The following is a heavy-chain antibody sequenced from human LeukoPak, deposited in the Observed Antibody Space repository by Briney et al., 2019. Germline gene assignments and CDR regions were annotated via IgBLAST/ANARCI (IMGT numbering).Heavy chain of an antibody. CDR1: GGSISSSSYY. CDR2: IYYSGST. Sequence: PSETLSLTCTVSGGSISSSSYYWGWTRQPPGKGLGWIGSIYYSGSTYYNPSLKSRVTISVDTSKNQFSLKLSSVTAADTAVYYCARHSSLKTTVTSGFDPWGQGTLVTVSS. D-gene: IGHD4-11*01. CDR3: ARHSSLKTTVTSGFDP. V-gene: IGHV4-39*01. J-gene: IGHJ5*02.